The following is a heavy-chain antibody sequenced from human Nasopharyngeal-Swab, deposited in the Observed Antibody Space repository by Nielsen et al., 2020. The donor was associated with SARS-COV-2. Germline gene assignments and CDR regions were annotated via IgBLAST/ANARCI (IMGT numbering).Heavy chain of an antibody. CDR3: AHKRVEYSISWIWFDP. Sequence: WIRQPPGKALEWLALIYWDDDKRYSPSLKSRLTITKDTSKNQVVLTMTNMDPVDTATYYCAHKRVEYSISWIWFDPWGQGTPVTVSS. CDR2: IYWDDDK. V-gene: IGHV2-5*02. J-gene: IGHJ5*02. D-gene: IGHD6-6*01.